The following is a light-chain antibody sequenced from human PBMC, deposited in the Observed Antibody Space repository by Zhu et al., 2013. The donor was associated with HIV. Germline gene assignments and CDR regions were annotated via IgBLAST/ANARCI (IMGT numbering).Light chain of an antibody. J-gene: IGKJ4*01. CDR2: ATS. Sequence: EIVLTQSPGTLSLSPGERATLSCRASQSVSSNYLAWYQHKPGQAPRLLIYATSSRATGIPDRFSGSGSGTDFTLTISSLQSEDFALYYCQQYDNWPPLTFGGGTKVEIK. CDR1: QSVSSNY. V-gene: IGKV3-20*01. CDR3: QQYDNWPPLT.